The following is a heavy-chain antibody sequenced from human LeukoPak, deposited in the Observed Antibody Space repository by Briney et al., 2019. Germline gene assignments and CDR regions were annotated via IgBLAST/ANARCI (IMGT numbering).Heavy chain of an antibody. D-gene: IGHD5-12*01. J-gene: IGHJ4*02. CDR2: IYYSGST. V-gene: IGHV4-31*02. CDR3: ARGEVANYFDY. CDR1: Y. Sequence: YWIGWIRQHPGKGLEWIGYIYYSGSTYYNPSLKSRVTISVDTSKNQFSLKLSSVTAADTAVYYCARGEVANYFDYWGQGTLVTVSS.